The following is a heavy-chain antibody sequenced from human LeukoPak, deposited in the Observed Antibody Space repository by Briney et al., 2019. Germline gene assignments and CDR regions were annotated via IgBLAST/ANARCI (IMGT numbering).Heavy chain of an antibody. V-gene: IGHV4-59*01. J-gene: IGHJ4*02. Sequence: SETLSLTCTVSGGSISSYYWSWIRQPPGKGLEWIGYIYYSGSTNYNPSLKSRVTISVDTSKNQFSLKLSSVTAADTAVYYCARSPSSWYPQPDYWGQGTLVTVSS. CDR2: IYYSGST. D-gene: IGHD6-13*01. CDR3: ARSPSSWYPQPDY. CDR1: GGSISSYY.